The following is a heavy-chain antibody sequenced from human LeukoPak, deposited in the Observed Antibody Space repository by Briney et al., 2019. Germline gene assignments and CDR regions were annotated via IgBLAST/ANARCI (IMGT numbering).Heavy chain of an antibody. V-gene: IGHV1-46*03. CDR2: INPSGGST. D-gene: IGHD3-10*01. CDR3: AREYYYGSGSYYTNFDY. Sequence: ASVKVSCKASGYTFTSYYMHWVRQAPGQGLEWMGIINPSGGSTSYAQKFQGRVTMTRDTSTSTVYMELSSLRSEDTAVYYCAREYYYGSGSYYTNFDYWGQGTLVTVSS. J-gene: IGHJ4*02. CDR1: GYTFTSYY.